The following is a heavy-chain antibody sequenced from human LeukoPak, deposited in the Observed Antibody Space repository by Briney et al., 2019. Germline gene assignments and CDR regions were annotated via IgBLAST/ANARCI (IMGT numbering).Heavy chain of an antibody. CDR2: ISGSGGST. V-gene: IGHV3-23*01. D-gene: IGHD6-13*01. CDR3: AKYSSSWYDYYYYMDV. J-gene: IGHJ6*03. CDR1: GFTFSSYA. Sequence: GGSLGLSCATSGFTFSSYAMSWVRQAPGKGLEWVSAISGSGGSTYYADSVKGRFTISRDNSKNTLYLQMNSLRAEDTAVYYCAKYSSSWYDYYYYMDVWGKGTTVTVSS.